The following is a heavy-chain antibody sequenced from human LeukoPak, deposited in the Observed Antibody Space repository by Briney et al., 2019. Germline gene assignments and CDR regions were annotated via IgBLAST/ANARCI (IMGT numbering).Heavy chain of an antibody. Sequence: SETLSLTCAVYGGSFSGYYWGWIRQPPGKGLEWIGEINHSGSTNYNPSLKSRVTISVDTSKNQFSLKLSSVTAADTAVYYCARVLVDTAMGDFDYWGQGTLVTVSS. J-gene: IGHJ4*02. CDR3: ARVLVDTAMGDFDY. D-gene: IGHD5-18*01. V-gene: IGHV4-34*01. CDR1: GGSFSGYY. CDR2: INHSGST.